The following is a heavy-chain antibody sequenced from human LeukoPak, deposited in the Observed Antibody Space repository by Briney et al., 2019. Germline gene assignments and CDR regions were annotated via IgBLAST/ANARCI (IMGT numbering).Heavy chain of an antibody. CDR1: GGTFSSYA. D-gene: IGHD3-3*01. CDR2: MNPNSGNT. CDR3: ARGWYYDFWSGYYTHNYFDY. J-gene: IGHJ4*02. Sequence: ASVKVSCKASGGTFSSYAISWVRQAPGQGLEWMGWMNPNSGNTGYAQKFQGRVTITRNTSISTAYMELSSLRSEDTAVYYCARGWYYDFWSGYYTHNYFDYWGQGTLVTVSS. V-gene: IGHV1-8*03.